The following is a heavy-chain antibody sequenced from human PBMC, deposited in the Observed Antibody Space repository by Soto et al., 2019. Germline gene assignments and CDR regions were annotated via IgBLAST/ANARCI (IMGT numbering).Heavy chain of an antibody. V-gene: IGHV4-30-4*01. Sequence: SETLSLTCTVSGASISSDDYYWTWIRQPPGKGLEWIGNTQYSGSTYYNPSLKSRVTTSVDTSKNQISLKLSSVTAADTAVYYCARAQGLYDFWSGYYSGYYYYGMDVWGQGTTVSVSS. CDR2: TQYSGST. D-gene: IGHD3-3*01. J-gene: IGHJ6*02. CDR1: GASISSDDYY. CDR3: ARAQGLYDFWSGYYSGYYYYGMDV.